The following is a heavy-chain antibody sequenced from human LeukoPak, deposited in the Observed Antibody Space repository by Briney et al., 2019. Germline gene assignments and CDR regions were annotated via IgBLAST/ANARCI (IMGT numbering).Heavy chain of an antibody. D-gene: IGHD6-13*01. CDR1: GFTFSSYG. V-gene: IGHV3-30*03. CDR3: ARDPGIAAAGVNWFDP. Sequence: GGSLRLSCAASGFTFSSYGMHWVRQAPGKGLEWVAVISYDGSNKYYADSVKGRFTISRDNSKNTLYLQMNSLRAEDTAVYYCARDPGIAAAGVNWFDPWGQGTLVTVSS. CDR2: ISYDGSNK. J-gene: IGHJ5*02.